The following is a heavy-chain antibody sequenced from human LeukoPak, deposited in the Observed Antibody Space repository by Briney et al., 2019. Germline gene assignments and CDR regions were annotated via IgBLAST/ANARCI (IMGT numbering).Heavy chain of an antibody. Sequence: GESLKIPCKGSGYRFTNYWIAWVRPMPGKGLEWMGIIYPDDSDTRYSPSFQGQVTISADKSISTAYLQWSSLKASDTAMYSCARIWLRAFDIWGQGTMVTVSS. V-gene: IGHV5-51*01. CDR1: GYRFTNYW. J-gene: IGHJ3*02. D-gene: IGHD3-16*01. CDR2: IYPDDSDT. CDR3: ARIWLRAFDI.